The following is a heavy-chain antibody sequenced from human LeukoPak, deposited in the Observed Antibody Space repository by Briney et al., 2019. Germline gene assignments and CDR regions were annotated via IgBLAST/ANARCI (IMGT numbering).Heavy chain of an antibody. CDR2: IYNSWTT. V-gene: IGHV4-61*02. Sequence: SQTLSLTCTVSGDSVSSGSNYWSWIRQPAGKGLEWIGRIYNSWTTNYNPSLKSRVTISVDTSKNQFSLKLSSVTAADTAVYYCARQTVYCSSTSCYYYYYYMDVWGKGTTVTVSS. CDR1: GDSVSSGSNY. J-gene: IGHJ6*03. CDR3: ARQTVYCSSTSCYYYYYYMDV. D-gene: IGHD2-2*01.